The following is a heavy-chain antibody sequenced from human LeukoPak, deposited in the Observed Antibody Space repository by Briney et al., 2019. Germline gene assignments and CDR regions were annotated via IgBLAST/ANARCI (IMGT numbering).Heavy chain of an antibody. CDR2: IDWDDDK. V-gene: IGHV2-70*17. J-gene: IGHJ4*02. CDR3: ARAFGRGSSSSRDYYFDY. Sequence: ESGPTLVNPTQTLTLTCTFSGFSLSTSGMCVSWIRQPPGKALEWLARIDWDDDKFYSTALKTRLTISKDTSKNQVVLTMTNMDPVDTATYYCARAFGRGSSSSRDYYFDYWGQGILVTVSS. D-gene: IGHD6-13*01. CDR1: GFSLSTSGMC.